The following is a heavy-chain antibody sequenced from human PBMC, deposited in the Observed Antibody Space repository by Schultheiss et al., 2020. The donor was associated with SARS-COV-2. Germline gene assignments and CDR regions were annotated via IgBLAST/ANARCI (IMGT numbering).Heavy chain of an antibody. D-gene: IGHD1-14*01. Sequence: SETLSLTCAVYGGSFSGYYWSWIRQPPGKGLEWIGEINHSGSTNYNPSLKSRVTISVDTSKNQFSLKLSSVTAADTAVYYCARDKFRTTSGPWFDPWGQGTLVTVSS. J-gene: IGHJ5*02. V-gene: IGHV4-34*01. CDR3: ARDKFRTTSGPWFDP. CDR2: INHSGST. CDR1: GGSFSGYY.